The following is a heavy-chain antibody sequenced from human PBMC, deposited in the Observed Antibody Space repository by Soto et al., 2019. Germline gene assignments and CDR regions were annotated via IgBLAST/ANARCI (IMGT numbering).Heavy chain of an antibody. Sequence: QVQLVESGGGVVQPGRSLRLSCAASGFTFSSYGMHWVRQAPGKGLEWVAVIWYDGSNKYYADSVKGRFTISRDNSKNTLYLQMNSLRAEDTAVYYCARNVVVTAIPYYYYGMDVWGQGTTVTVSS. D-gene: IGHD2-21*02. CDR3: ARNVVVTAIPYYYYGMDV. CDR1: GFTFSSYG. CDR2: IWYDGSNK. V-gene: IGHV3-33*01. J-gene: IGHJ6*02.